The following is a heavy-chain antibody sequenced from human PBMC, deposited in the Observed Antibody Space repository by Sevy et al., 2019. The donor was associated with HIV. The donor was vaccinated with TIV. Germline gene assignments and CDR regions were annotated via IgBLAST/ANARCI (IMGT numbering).Heavy chain of an antibody. J-gene: IGHJ6*02. V-gene: IGHV1-18*01. D-gene: IGHD3-10*01. CDR3: ARFGVVRGSNHQYNLGMDV. Sequence: ASVKVSCKTSGYSFSSYEINWVRQAPGQGLEWMGRISAHSRNTKYAQKFQGRVTMTTETSTSTAYMELRSLRSDDTAVYYCARFGVVRGSNHQYNLGMDVWGQGTTVTVSS. CDR2: ISAHSRNT. CDR1: GYSFSSYE.